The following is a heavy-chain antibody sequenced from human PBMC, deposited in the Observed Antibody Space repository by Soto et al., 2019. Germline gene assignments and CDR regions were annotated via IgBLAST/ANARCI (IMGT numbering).Heavy chain of an antibody. CDR3: TRANWYSEY. J-gene: IGHJ4*02. Sequence: QVQLQESGPGLVKPSETLSLTRSVSGGSISNHYWSWIRHPPGKGLEWIGYIYYNGNTNYNPSLKSRVTMSVDTSRNQISLKLTTVTAADTAVYYCTRANWYSEYWGQGTLVTVSS. V-gene: IGHV4-59*11. CDR1: GGSISNHY. CDR2: IYYNGNT. D-gene: IGHD7-27*01.